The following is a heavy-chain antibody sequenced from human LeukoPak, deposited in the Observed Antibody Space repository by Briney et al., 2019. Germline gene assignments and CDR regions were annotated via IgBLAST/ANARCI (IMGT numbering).Heavy chain of an antibody. Sequence: PGGSLRLSCAASGFTFGSYWMHWVRRAPGEGLVWVSRVNNDGRSTSYGDFVKGRFTISRDNAKNTLYLQMNSLRAEDTAIYYCVRDVWGDRDSYFDYWGQGTLVTVSS. V-gene: IGHV3-74*01. J-gene: IGHJ4*02. CDR2: VNNDGRST. D-gene: IGHD2-21*01. CDR3: VRDVWGDRDSYFDY. CDR1: GFTFGSYW.